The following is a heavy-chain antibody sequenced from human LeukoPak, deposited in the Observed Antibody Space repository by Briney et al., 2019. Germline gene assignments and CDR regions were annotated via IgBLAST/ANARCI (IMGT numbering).Heavy chain of an antibody. CDR3: ARAYCSSTSCYTYYYYGMDV. V-gene: IGHV1-18*01. D-gene: IGHD2-2*01. J-gene: IGHJ6*02. CDR1: GYTFTSYG. CDR2: ISAYNGNT. Sequence: RAPVKVSCKASGYTFTSYGISWVRQAPGQGLEWMGWISAYNGNTNYAQKLQGRVTMTTDTSTSTAYMELRSLRSDDTAVYYCARAYCSSTSCYTYYYYGMDVWGQGTTVTVSS.